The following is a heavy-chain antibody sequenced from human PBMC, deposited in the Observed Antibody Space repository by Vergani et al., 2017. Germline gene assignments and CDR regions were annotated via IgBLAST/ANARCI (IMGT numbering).Heavy chain of an antibody. J-gene: IGHJ5*02. D-gene: IGHD3-10*02. CDR3: ARDRSVPLGGYVXFDP. V-gene: IGHV4-39*07. CDR2: IYYSGST. Sequence: QLQLQESGPGLVKPSETLSLTCTVSGGSISSSSYYWGWIRQPPGKGLEWIGSIYYSGSTYYNPSLKSRVTISVDTSKNQFSLKLSSVTAADTAVYYCARDRSVPLGGYVXFDPWGQGTLVTVSS. CDR1: GGSISSSSYY.